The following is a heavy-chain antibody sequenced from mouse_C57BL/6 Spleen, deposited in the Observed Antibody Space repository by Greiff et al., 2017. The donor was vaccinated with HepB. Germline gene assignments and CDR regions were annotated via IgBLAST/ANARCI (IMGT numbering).Heavy chain of an antibody. J-gene: IGHJ2*01. CDR1: GYTFTSYW. V-gene: IGHV1-55*01. CDR2: IYPGSGSA. D-gene: IGHD1-1*01. Sequence: QVQLQQPGAELVKPGASVKMSCKASGYTFTSYWITWVKQRPGQGLEWIGDIYPGSGSANYNEKFKSKATLTVDTSSSTAYMQLSSLTSEDSAVYYCARFTTVVAPDYWGQGTTLTVSS. CDR3: ARFTTVVAPDY.